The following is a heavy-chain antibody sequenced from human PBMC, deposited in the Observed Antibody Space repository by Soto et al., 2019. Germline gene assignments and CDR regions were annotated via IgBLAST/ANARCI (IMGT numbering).Heavy chain of an antibody. D-gene: IGHD1-26*01. CDR3: ARWVVGAHNRAHAFDI. CDR2: INPSGGST. V-gene: IGHV1-46*01. Sequence: GASVKVSCKASGYTFTSYYMHWVRQAPGQGLEWMGIINPSGGSTSYAQKFQGRVTMTRDTSTSTVYMELSSLRSEDTAVYYCARWVVGAHNRAHAFDIWGQGTMVTVSS. J-gene: IGHJ3*02. CDR1: GYTFTSYY.